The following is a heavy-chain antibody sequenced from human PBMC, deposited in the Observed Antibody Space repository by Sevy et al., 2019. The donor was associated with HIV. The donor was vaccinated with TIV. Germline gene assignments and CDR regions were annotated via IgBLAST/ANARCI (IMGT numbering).Heavy chain of an antibody. CDR3: AGTAQWLAYYFGY. V-gene: IGHV3-30-3*01. D-gene: IGHD6-19*01. Sequence: GGSLRLSCAASGFTFSNYPMHWVRQAPGKGLEWVAVISYDASNKYYADSVKGRFTISRDNSKNTLYLQMDSLRTEDTAVYYCAGTAQWLAYYFGYWGQGTLVTVSS. CDR1: GFTFSNYP. CDR2: ISYDASNK. J-gene: IGHJ4*02.